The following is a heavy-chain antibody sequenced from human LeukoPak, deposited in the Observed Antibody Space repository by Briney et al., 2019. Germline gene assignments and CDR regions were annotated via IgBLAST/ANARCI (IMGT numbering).Heavy chain of an antibody. J-gene: IGHJ6*02. CDR2: IIPIFGTA. CDR1: GGTFSSYA. Sequence: SVKVSCKASGGTFSSYAISWVRQAPGQGLEGMGGIIPIFGTANYAQKFQGRVTITADESTSTAYMELSSLRSEDTAVYYCARRGIHSYGNYYYYGMDVWGQGTTVTVSS. CDR3: ARRGIHSYGNYYYYGMDV. D-gene: IGHD5-18*01. V-gene: IGHV1-69*13.